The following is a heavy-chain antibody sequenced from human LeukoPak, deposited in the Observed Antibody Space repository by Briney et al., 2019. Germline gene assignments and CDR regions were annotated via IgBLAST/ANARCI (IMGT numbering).Heavy chain of an antibody. CDR3: AKDAHGDYGAGPFDI. J-gene: IGHJ3*02. Sequence: GGSLRLSCAASGFTFSNYGMHWVRQAPGKGLEWVAVIWHDGSNEYYADSVKGRFTISRDNSKNTLYLQMNSLRAEDTAVYYCAKDAHGDYGAGPFDIWGQGTMVTVSS. D-gene: IGHD4-17*01. CDR1: GFTFSNYG. V-gene: IGHV3-33*06. CDR2: IWHDGSNE.